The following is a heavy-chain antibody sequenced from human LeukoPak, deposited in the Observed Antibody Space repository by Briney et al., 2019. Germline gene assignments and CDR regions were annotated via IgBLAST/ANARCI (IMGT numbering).Heavy chain of an antibody. D-gene: IGHD3-22*01. CDR2: IYPGDSDT. V-gene: IGHV5-51*01. CDR1: GYSFTTYW. CDR3: ARGLEYYDSSGYHDY. Sequence: GESLKISCKGSGYSFTTYWIGWVRQMPGKGLEWMGIIYPGDSDTRYSPSFQGQVAISADKSISTAYLQWSSLKASDTAMYYCARGLEYYDSSGYHDYWGQGTLVTVSS. J-gene: IGHJ4*02.